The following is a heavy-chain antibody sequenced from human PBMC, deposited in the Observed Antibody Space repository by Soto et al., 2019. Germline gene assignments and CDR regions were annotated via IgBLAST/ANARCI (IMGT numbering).Heavy chain of an antibody. V-gene: IGHV1-69*12. CDR1: GGTFGTFA. CDR2: IIPGFAAP. D-gene: IGHD2-21*02. J-gene: IGHJ6*02. CDR3: ARDRLMRGNSYYYGMDV. Sequence: QVLLVQSGAEVKKPGSSVKISCKTSGGTFGTFAITWVRLAPGRGLEWMGVIIPGFAAPTYAQTLQGRVSITADESTGTAYMELSGLTFDDAAVYYCARDRLMRGNSYYYGMDVWGQGTTVTVSS.